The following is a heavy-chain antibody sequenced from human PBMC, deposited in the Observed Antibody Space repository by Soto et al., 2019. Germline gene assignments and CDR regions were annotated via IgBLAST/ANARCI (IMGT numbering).Heavy chain of an antibody. Sequence: EVQLVESGGGLGKPGGSLRLSCAASGFTFSSYSMNWVRQAPGKGLEWVSSISSSSSYIYYADSVKGRFTISRDNAKNSLYRQMNSLRAEDTAVYYCARAGAVQGYCSSTSCYQGVVGTAIPIPLSFDYWGQGTLVTVSS. CDR2: ISSSSSYI. J-gene: IGHJ4*02. CDR3: ARAGAVQGYCSSTSCYQGVVGTAIPIPLSFDY. V-gene: IGHV3-21*01. D-gene: IGHD2-2*01. CDR1: GFTFSSYS.